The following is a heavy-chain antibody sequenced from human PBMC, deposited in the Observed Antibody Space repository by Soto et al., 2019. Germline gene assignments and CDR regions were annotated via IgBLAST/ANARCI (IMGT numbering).Heavy chain of an antibody. D-gene: IGHD6-19*01. CDR2: IKSKTDGGTT. CDR1: GFTFSNAW. V-gene: IGHV3-15*07. CDR3: TTADIAVAGIYYYGMDV. J-gene: IGHJ6*02. Sequence: GGSLRLSCAASGFTFSNAWMNWVRQAPGKGLEWVGRIKSKTDGGTTDYAAPVKGRFTISRDDSKNTLYLQMNSLKTEDTAVYYCTTADIAVAGIYYYGMDVWGQGTTVTVSS.